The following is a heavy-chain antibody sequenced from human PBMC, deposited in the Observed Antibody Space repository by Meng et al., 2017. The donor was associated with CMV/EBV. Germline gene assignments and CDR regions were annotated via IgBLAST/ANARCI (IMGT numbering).Heavy chain of an antibody. CDR1: GFTFSSYE. Sequence: GESLKISCAASGFTFSSYEMNWVRQAPGKGLEWVSYISSSDSTIYYADSVKGRFTISRDNAKNSLYLQMNSLRAGDTAVYYCAKDLISTYYYDSSGSYWGQGTLVTVSS. CDR3: AKDLISTYYYDSSGSY. J-gene: IGHJ4*02. CDR2: ISSSDSTI. D-gene: IGHD3-22*01. V-gene: IGHV3-48*03.